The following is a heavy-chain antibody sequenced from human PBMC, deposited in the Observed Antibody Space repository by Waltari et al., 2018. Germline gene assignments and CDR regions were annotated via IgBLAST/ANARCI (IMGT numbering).Heavy chain of an antibody. CDR2: ISDSGVIT. CDR3: ARHLYSIDYLELGN. D-gene: IGHD3-22*01. V-gene: IGHV3-23*01. CDR1: GFTFLSSA. Sequence: EVHLLESGGGLVQPGGSLRLSCAASGFTFLSSAMSWVRQAPGKGLGWVSGISDSGVITKYADSVKGRFTVSRDNSKNTLYLQLNSLRAEDTAVYYCARHLYSIDYLELGNWGQGTLVTVSS. J-gene: IGHJ4*02.